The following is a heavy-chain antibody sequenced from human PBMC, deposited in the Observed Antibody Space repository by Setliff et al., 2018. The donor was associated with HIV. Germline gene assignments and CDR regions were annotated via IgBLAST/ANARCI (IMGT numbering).Heavy chain of an antibody. Sequence: SETLSLTCAVYGGSLTNYYWSWIRQSPGKGLEWIGSIYYSGSTYYNPSLQSRVTISVDTSKSQFSLKLSSVTAADTAVYYCAREAVFGVVPDDGNDAFDIWGQGTMVTVSS. CDR2: IYYSGST. D-gene: IGHD3-3*01. J-gene: IGHJ3*02. CDR1: GGSLTNYY. V-gene: IGHV4-34*11. CDR3: AREAVFGVVPDDGNDAFDI.